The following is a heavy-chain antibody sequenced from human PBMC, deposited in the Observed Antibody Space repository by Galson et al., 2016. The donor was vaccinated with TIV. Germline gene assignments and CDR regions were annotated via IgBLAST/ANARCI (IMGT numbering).Heavy chain of an antibody. D-gene: IGHD3-16*02. CDR3: ARATAGEISFLVDY. CDR2: ISRDGSSY. Sequence: SLRPSCAASGFTFSSNAMHWVRQAPGKGLEWLTVISRDGSSYYYADSVKGRLTISRDNSKNALYLQMNSLRPDDTAVYYCARATAGEISFLVDYWGQGTLVTVSS. V-gene: IGHV3-30*01. J-gene: IGHJ4*02. CDR1: GFTFSSNA.